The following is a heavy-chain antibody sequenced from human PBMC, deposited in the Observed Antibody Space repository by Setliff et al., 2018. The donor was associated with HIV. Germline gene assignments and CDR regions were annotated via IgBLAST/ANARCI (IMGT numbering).Heavy chain of an antibody. CDR1: GYTFTTYS. V-gene: IGHV1-46*01. D-gene: IGHD1-7*01. CDR2: INPSDGSR. Sequence: ASVKVSCKASGYTFTTYSLHWVRQAPGQGLEWMGIINPSDGSRRYAQKFQDRLTMTRDTTTTTVYMELSSLRSEDTAVYYCARQRMTGSTFDFDYWGQGTLVTVSS. CDR3: ARQRMTGSTFDFDY. J-gene: IGHJ4*02.